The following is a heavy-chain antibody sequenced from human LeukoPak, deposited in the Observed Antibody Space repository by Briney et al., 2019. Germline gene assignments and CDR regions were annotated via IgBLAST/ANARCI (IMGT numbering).Heavy chain of an antibody. CDR3: ARGPPRGKYYYMDV. D-gene: IGHD1-1*01. CDR2: IGTASDT. V-gene: IGHV3-13*01. CDR1: EITVKSMG. J-gene: IGHJ6*03. Sequence: AGTLRLTCSRREITVKSMGMDCGGRRIIKNIKWVSTIGTASDTYYPGSVEGRFTLSRDNAKNSLYLQMNSLTAGDTAVYYCARGPPRGKYYYMDVWGKGTTVTVSS.